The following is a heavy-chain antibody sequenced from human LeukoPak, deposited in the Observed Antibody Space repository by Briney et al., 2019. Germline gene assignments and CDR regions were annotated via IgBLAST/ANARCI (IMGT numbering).Heavy chain of an antibody. J-gene: IGHJ4*02. Sequence: GGSLRLPCAASGFTFSSYSMNWVRQAPGKGLEWVSSISSSSSYIYYADSVKGRFTISRDNAKNSLYLQMNSLRAEDTAVYYCARGMFGELLYDYWGQGTLVTVSS. CDR1: GFTFSSYS. CDR3: ARGMFGELLYDY. CDR2: ISSSSSYI. V-gene: IGHV3-21*01. D-gene: IGHD3-10*02.